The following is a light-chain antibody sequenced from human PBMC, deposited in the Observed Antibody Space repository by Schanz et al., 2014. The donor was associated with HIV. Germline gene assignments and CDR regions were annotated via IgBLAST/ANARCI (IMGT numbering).Light chain of an antibody. V-gene: IGKV1-5*01. J-gene: IGKJ1*01. CDR3: QDYNYQWT. CDR2: AGS. CDR1: QSISSW. Sequence: DIQMTQSPSTLSASVGDRVTITCRASQSISSWLAWYQQKPGKAPKLLIYAGSRLQSGVPSRFSGSGSGTDFTLTISSLQPEDFAAYCLQDYNYQWTFGQGTKVEIK.